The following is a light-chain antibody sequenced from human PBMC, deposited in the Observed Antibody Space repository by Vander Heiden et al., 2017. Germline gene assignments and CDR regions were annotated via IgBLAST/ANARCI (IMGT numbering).Light chain of an antibody. V-gene: IGLV3-21*04. CDR2: YDS. CDR1: NIGSKS. Sequence: SYVLTQPPSVSVAPGKTARITCGGNNIGSKSVHWYQQKPGQAPMLVIDYDSDRPSGIPERFSGSNSGNTATLTISRVEAGDEADYYCQVWDSSSDHPWVFGGGTKLTVL. J-gene: IGLJ3*02. CDR3: QVWDSSSDHPWV.